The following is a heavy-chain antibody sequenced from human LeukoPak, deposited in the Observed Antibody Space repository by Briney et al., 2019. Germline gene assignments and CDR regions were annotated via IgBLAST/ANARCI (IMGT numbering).Heavy chain of an antibody. CDR1: GFTLSSYA. CDR2: ISGSGGST. V-gene: IGHV3-23*01. D-gene: IGHD6-13*01. J-gene: IGHJ3*02. Sequence: GGSLRLSCAASGFTLSSYAMSWVRQAPGKGLEWVSAISGSGGSTYYADSVKGRFTISRDNSKNTLYLQMNSLRAEDTAVYYCAKLRRGSSWRDAFDIWGQGTMVTVSS. CDR3: AKLRRGSSWRDAFDI.